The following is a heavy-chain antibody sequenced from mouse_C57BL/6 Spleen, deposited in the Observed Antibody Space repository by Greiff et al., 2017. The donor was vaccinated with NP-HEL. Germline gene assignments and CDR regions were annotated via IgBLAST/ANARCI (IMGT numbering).Heavy chain of an antibody. CDR1: GYTFTSYW. CDR2: IYPGSGST. D-gene: IGHD1-1*01. J-gene: IGHJ1*03. CDR3: ATYYYDSSSLHWYFEV. V-gene: IGHV1-55*01. Sequence: QVQLQQPGAELVKPGASVKMSCKASGYTFTSYWITWVKQRPGQGLEWIGDIYPGSGSTNYNEKFKGKATLTVDTSSSTAYMQLSSLTSEVSAVYYGATYYYDSSSLHWYFEVWGTGTTLTVSS.